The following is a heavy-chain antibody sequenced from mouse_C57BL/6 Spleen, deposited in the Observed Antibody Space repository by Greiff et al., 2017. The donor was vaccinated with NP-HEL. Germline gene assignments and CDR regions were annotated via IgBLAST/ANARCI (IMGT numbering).Heavy chain of an antibody. CDR3: ARSYGNYWWYFDV. V-gene: IGHV5-16*01. Sequence: DVKLVESEGGLVQPGSSMKLSCTASGFTFSDYYMAWVRQVPEKGLEWVANINYDGSSTYYLDSLKSRFIISRDNAKNILYLQMSSLKSEDTATYYCARSYGNYWWYFDVWGTGTTVTVSS. CDR1: GFTFSDYY. D-gene: IGHD2-1*01. J-gene: IGHJ1*03. CDR2: INYDGSST.